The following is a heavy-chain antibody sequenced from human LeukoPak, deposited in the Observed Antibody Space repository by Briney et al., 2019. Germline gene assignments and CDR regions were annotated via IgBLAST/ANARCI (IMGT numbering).Heavy chain of an antibody. CDR1: GFTFSSYS. J-gene: IGHJ4*02. Sequence: PGGSLRLSFAASGFTFSSYSMNWVRQAPGKGLEWVSSISSDSSYIYYADSVKGRFTISRDNAKNSLYLQMNSLRAEDTALYYCARDFSRVSEYWGQGTLVTVSS. D-gene: IGHD6-13*01. CDR3: ARDFSRVSEY. CDR2: ISSDSSYI. V-gene: IGHV3-21*01.